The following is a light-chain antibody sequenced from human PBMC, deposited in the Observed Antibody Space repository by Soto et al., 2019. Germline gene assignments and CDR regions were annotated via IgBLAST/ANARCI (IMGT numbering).Light chain of an antibody. CDR1: TSDVGGYNF. V-gene: IGLV2-14*01. Sequence: QSALTQPASVSGSPGQSITISCTGTTSDVGGYNFVSWDQLHPGKAPKLMIFEVSNRPAGVSNRFSGSKSGNTASLTISGLQAEDEADYYCSSYTSSGTRVFGTGTQLTVL. CDR2: EVS. J-gene: IGLJ1*01. CDR3: SSYTSSGTRV.